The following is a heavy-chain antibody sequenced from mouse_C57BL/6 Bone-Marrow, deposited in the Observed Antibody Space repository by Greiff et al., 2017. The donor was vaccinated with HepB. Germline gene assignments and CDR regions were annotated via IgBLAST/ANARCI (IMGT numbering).Heavy chain of an antibody. Sequence: EVKLVESGGGLVQPGGSMKLSCAASGFTFSDAWMDWVRQSPEKGLEWVAEIRNKANNHATYYAESVKGRFTISRDDSKSSVYLQMNSLRAEDTGIYYCTRLNYYGSSPYYFDYWGQGTTLTVSS. CDR2: IRNKANNHAT. V-gene: IGHV6-6*01. D-gene: IGHD1-1*01. CDR1: GFTFSDAW. J-gene: IGHJ2*01. CDR3: TRLNYYGSSPYYFDY.